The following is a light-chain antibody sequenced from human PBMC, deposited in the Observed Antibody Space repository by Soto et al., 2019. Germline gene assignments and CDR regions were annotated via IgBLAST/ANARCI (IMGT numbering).Light chain of an antibody. V-gene: IGKV3-15*01. J-gene: IGKJ3*01. CDR1: QSVSGS. CDR3: QQYNNWPFT. Sequence: EIVMTQSPATLSVSPGERATLSCRASQSVSGSLAWYQQKPGQPPRLLIYAASTRATGVPARFSGSGSGTESTLTISSLQSEDFAVYYCQQYNNWPFTFGPGTKVDI. CDR2: AAS.